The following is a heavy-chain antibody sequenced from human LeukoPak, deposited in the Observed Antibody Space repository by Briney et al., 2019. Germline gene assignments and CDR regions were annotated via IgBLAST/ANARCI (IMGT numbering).Heavy chain of an antibody. V-gene: IGHV3-23*01. Sequence: PGGSLRLSCAASGFTFSTYAMTWVRQAPGKGLEWVSAISRSGGSAFYADSVKGRFTISRDNAKNTLYLQMNSLRAEDTAVYYCAKDWLFDYWGQGTLVTVSS. D-gene: IGHD5-12*01. CDR3: AKDWLFDY. CDR2: ISRSGGSA. J-gene: IGHJ4*02. CDR1: GFTFSTYA.